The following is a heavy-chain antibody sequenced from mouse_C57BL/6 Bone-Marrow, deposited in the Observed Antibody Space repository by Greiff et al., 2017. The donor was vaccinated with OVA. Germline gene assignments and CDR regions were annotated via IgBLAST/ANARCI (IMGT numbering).Heavy chain of an antibody. CDR2: ISNGGGST. CDR1: GFTFSDYY. Sequence: EVKLMESGGGLVQPGGSLKLSCAASGFTFSDYYMYWVRQTPEKRLEWVAYISNGGGSTYYPDTVKGRFTISRDNTKNTLYLQMSRLKAEDTAMDYCARHETRVDYWGQGTSVTVSA. V-gene: IGHV5-12*01. J-gene: IGHJ4*01. CDR3: ARHETRVDY.